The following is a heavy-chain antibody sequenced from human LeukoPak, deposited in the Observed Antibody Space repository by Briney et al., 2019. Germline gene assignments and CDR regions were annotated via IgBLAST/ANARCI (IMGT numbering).Heavy chain of an antibody. V-gene: IGHV3-7*01. CDR2: IKQDGSEK. J-gene: IGHJ2*01. CDR3: ARVYWYFDL. Sequence: GGSLRLSCAASGFTFSSSWMSWVRQAPGKGLEWVANIKQDGSEKYYVDSVKGRFTISRDNAKNSLYFQMNSLRAEDTAVYYCARVYWYFDLWGRGTLVTVSS. CDR1: GFTFSSSW.